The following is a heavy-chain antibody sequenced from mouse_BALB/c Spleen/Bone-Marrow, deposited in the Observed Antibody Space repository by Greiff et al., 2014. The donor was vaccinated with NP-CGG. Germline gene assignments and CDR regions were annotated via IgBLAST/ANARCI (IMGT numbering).Heavy chain of an antibody. Sequence: EVQLVELGPGLVKPSQTVSLTCTVTGISITTGNYRWSWIRQFPGNKLEWIGYIYYSGTITYNPSLTSRTTITRDTSKNQFFLEMNSLTAEDTATYYCARDGGLRGYAMDYWGQGTSVTVSS. V-gene: IGHV3-5*02. CDR3: ARDGGLRGYAMDY. CDR1: GISITTGNYR. D-gene: IGHD2-4*01. CDR2: IYYSGTI. J-gene: IGHJ4*01.